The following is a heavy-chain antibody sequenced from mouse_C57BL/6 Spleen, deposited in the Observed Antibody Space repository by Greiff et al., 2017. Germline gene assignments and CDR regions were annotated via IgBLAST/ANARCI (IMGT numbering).Heavy chain of an antibody. CDR1: GYAFSSSW. Sequence: VQLQQSGPELVKPGASVKISCKASGYAFSSSWMNWVKQRPGKGLEWIGRIYPGDGDTNYNGKFKGKATLTADKSSSTAYMQLRSLTSEDSAVYFCARGGYYYGSSYNAMDYWGQGTSVTVSS. CDR2: IYPGDGDT. D-gene: IGHD1-1*01. J-gene: IGHJ4*01. V-gene: IGHV1-82*01. CDR3: ARGGYYYGSSYNAMDY.